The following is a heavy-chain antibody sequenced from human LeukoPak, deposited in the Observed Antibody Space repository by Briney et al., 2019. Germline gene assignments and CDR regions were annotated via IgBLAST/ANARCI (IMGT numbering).Heavy chain of an antibody. CDR2: INHSGST. J-gene: IGHJ4*02. CDR1: GGSFSDYY. D-gene: IGHD1-26*01. Sequence: SETLSLTCAVYGGSFSDYYWNWIRQPPGKGLEWIGEINHSGSTNYNPSLKSRVTISVYTSKNQFSLKLSSVTAADTAMYYCARRRATTRNFDYWGQGTLVTVSS. V-gene: IGHV4-34*01. CDR3: ARRRATTRNFDY.